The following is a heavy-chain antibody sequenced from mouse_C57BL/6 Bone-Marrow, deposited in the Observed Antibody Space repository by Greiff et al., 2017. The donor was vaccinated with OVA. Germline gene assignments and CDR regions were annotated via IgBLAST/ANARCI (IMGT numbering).Heavy chain of an antibody. CDR1: GFTFNTYA. Sequence: VQLKQSGGGLVQPKGSLKLSCAASGFTFNTYAMHWVRQAPGKGLEWVACIRRNSSNYATYYADSVKDRFTISRDDSQSMLYLRMNNLETEDTAMYCCVRAGDAWFAYWGQGTLVTVSA. CDR2: IRRNSSNYAT. J-gene: IGHJ3*01. V-gene: IGHV10-3*01. D-gene: IGHD3-3*01. CDR3: VRAGDAWFAY.